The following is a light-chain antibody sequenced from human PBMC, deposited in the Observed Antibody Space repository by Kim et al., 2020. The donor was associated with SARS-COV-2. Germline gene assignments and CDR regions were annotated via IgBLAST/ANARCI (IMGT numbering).Light chain of an antibody. CDR2: STN. CDR3: VLYMGSGIPNWV. V-gene: IGLV8-61*01. CDR1: SGSVSTSYY. J-gene: IGLJ3*02. Sequence: QAVVTQAPSFSVSPGGTVTLTCGLSSGSVSTSYYPSWYQQTPGQAPRTLIYSTNTRSSGVPDRFSGSILGNKAALTITGAQADDESDYYCVLYMGSGIPNWVFGGGTQLTVL.